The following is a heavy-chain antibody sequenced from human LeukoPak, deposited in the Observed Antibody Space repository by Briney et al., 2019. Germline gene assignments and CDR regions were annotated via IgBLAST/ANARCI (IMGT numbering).Heavy chain of an antibody. CDR1: GFTFSSYG. CDR3: AKGVEGGSGSYYTTSFDS. D-gene: IGHD3-10*01. V-gene: IGHV3-30*18. CDR2: ISYDGSNK. Sequence: GRSLRLSCAASGFTFSSYGMHWVRQAPGKGLEWVAIISYDGSNKYYADSVKGRFTISRDNSKNTLYLQMNSLRADDTAVYYCAKGVEGGSGSYYTTSFDSWGQGTLVTVSS. J-gene: IGHJ4*02.